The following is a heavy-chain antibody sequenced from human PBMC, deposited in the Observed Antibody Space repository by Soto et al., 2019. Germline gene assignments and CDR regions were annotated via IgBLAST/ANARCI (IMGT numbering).Heavy chain of an antibody. D-gene: IGHD6-19*01. V-gene: IGHV5-51*01. CDR3: ARQHPLDSRVWYT. Sequence: GESLKISCKVSGDSFTGFWIGWVRQMPRKGLEWLGSIYPRDSDTRYSPSFQGQVTISADKSLSTAYLQWNSLQASDTAIYYCARQHPLDSRVWYTWGQGTLVTVSS. CDR1: GDSFTGFW. CDR2: IYPRDSDT. J-gene: IGHJ4*02.